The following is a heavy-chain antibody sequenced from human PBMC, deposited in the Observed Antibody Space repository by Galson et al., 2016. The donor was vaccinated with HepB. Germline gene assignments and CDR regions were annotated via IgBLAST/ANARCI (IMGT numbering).Heavy chain of an antibody. Sequence: SLRLSCAASGFTFSDHAMSWFRQAPGKGLEWVGFISSNAYGGTTEFAASVKDRFTISRDDSKSIAYLQMNSLKIEDAAVYYCARASSGSDYWGQGTLVTVSS. D-gene: IGHD5-12*01. V-gene: IGHV3-49*03. J-gene: IGHJ4*02. CDR2: ISSNAYGGTT. CDR1: GFTFSDHA. CDR3: ARASSGSDY.